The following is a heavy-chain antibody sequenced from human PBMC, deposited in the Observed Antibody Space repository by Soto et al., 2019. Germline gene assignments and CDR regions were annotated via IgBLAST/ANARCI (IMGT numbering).Heavy chain of an antibody. CDR2: IKSKTDGGTT. CDR1: GFTFSNAW. J-gene: IGHJ6*02. D-gene: IGHD3-3*01. V-gene: IGHV3-15*07. CDR3: FYDFWSGYHSDV. Sequence: GGSLRLSCAASGFTFSNAWMNWVRQAPGKGLEWVGRIKSKTDGGTTDYAAPVKGRFTISRDVSKNTLYLQMNSLKTEDTAVYYCFYDFWSGYHSDVWGQGTTVTVSS.